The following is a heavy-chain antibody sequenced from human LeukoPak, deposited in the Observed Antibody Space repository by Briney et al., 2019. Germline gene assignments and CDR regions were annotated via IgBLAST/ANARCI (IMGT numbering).Heavy chain of an antibody. Sequence: PSETLSLTCTVSGGSVSSRDSYWGWIRQPPGKGLEWIGNIYYTGSTSYNRSLKSRVTISVDTSKNQFSLKLRSLTAADTALYYCARPQMIRGAFDIWGQGTMVTVSS. V-gene: IGHV4-39*01. J-gene: IGHJ3*02. CDR3: ARPQMIRGAFDI. CDR2: IYYTGST. D-gene: IGHD3-22*01. CDR1: GGSVSSRDSY.